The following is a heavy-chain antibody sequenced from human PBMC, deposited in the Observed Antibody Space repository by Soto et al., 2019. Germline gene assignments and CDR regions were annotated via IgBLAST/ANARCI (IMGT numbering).Heavy chain of an antibody. J-gene: IGHJ4*02. CDR1: GYTFTSYD. Sequence: QVQLVQSGAEVKKPGASVKVSCKASGYTFTSYDINWVRQATGQGLEWMGWMNPNSGNTGYAQKFQGRVTMTRNTSISTAYMELSSLRSEDTAVYYCARGLYCSGGSCYPETFDYWGQGTLVTVSS. CDR3: ARGLYCSGGSCYPETFDY. V-gene: IGHV1-8*01. CDR2: MNPNSGNT. D-gene: IGHD2-15*01.